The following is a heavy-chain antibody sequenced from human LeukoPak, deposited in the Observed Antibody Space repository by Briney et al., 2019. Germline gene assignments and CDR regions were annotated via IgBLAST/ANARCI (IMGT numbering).Heavy chain of an antibody. CDR3: AKNYDSSGYYPFSFGDC. D-gene: IGHD3-22*01. J-gene: IGHJ4*02. Sequence: GGSLRLSCAASGFTFSSYAMSWVRQAPGKGLEWVSAISGSGGSTYYADSVKGRFTISRDNSKNTLYLQMNSLRAEDTAVYYCAKNYDSSGYYPFSFGDCWGQGTLVTVSS. CDR2: ISGSGGST. CDR1: GFTFSSYA. V-gene: IGHV3-23*01.